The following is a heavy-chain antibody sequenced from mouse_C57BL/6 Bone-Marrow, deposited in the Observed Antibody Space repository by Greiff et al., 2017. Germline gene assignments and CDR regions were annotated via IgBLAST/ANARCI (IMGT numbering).Heavy chain of an antibody. Sequence: EVQGVESGGGLVKPGGSLKLSCAASGFTFSSYAMSWVRQTPEKRLDWVATISDGGSYTYYPDNVKGRFTISRDNAKNNLYLQMSHLKSEDTAMYYCARGGYDYDRFAYWGQGTLVTVSA. J-gene: IGHJ3*01. V-gene: IGHV5-4*01. CDR1: GFTFSSYA. D-gene: IGHD2-4*01. CDR3: ARGGYDYDRFAY. CDR2: ISDGGSYT.